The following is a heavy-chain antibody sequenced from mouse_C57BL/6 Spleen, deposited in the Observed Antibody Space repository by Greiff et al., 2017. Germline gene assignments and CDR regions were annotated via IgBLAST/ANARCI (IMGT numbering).Heavy chain of an antibody. V-gene: IGHV1-55*01. CDR1: GYTFTSYW. CDR2: IYPGSGST. CDR3: ARGETTVDPYAMDY. D-gene: IGHD1-1*01. J-gene: IGHJ4*01. Sequence: QVQLQQPGAELVKPGASVKMSCKASGYTFTSYWITWVKQRPGQGLEWIGDIYPGSGSTNYNEKFKSKATLTVDTSSSTAYMQLSSLTSEDSAVYYGARGETTVDPYAMDYWGQGTSVTVSS.